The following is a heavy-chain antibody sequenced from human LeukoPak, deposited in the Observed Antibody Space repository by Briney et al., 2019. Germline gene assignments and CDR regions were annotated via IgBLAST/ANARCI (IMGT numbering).Heavy chain of an antibody. CDR3: ISRYPDDSSGYFHY. V-gene: IGHV3-73*01. D-gene: IGHD3-22*01. Sequence: GGSLRLSCAASGFTFSGSAMHWVRQASGKGLEWVGRIKSKANTYATAYAASVEGRFTISRDDSKNTAYLQMNSLKTEDTAVYYCISRYPDDSSGYFHYWGQGTLVTVSS. J-gene: IGHJ4*02. CDR2: IKSKANTYAT. CDR1: GFTFSGSA.